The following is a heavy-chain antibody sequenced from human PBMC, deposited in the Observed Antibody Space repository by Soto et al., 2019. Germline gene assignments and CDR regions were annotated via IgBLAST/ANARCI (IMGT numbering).Heavy chain of an antibody. CDR2: ISYDGSNK. D-gene: IGHD2-21*02. Sequence: QVQLVESGGGVVQPGRSLRLSCAASGFTFCSYGMHWVRQAPGKGQEWVAVISYDGSNKYYADSVKGRFTISRDNSKNTLYLQMNSLRAEDTAVYYCAKVPNLVMTATPYFDYWGQGTLVTVSS. V-gene: IGHV3-30*18. CDR1: GFTFCSYG. CDR3: AKVPNLVMTATPYFDY. J-gene: IGHJ4*02.